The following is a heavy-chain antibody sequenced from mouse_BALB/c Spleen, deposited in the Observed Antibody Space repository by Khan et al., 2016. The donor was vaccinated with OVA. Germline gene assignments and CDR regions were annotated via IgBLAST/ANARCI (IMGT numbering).Heavy chain of an antibody. Sequence: QVQLKESGPGLVQPSQSLSITCTVSVFSLNYYGVHWVRQSPGKGLEWLGVIWSGGSTDYNAPFISRLSISKDNSKSQVFFKMNSLQSNDTAIYYCARNYDYDEGLAYWGQGTLVTVSA. D-gene: IGHD2-4*01. CDR2: IWSGGST. J-gene: IGHJ3*01. CDR3: ARNYDYDEGLAY. V-gene: IGHV2-2*03. CDR1: VFSLNYYG.